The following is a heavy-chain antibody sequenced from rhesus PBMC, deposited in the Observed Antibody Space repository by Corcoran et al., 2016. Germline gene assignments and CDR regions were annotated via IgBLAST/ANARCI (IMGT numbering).Heavy chain of an antibody. V-gene: IGHV1-138*01. CDR3: ARDGAAADPFDY. Sequence: QVQLVQSGAEVKKPGASVKVSCKASGYTFTDYYMQWVRQAPGQGLEWVGRINPKTGGTDYAQKFQDRVTMTRDTSTSTAYMELSSLRSEDTAVYYCARDGAAADPFDYWGQGVLVTVSS. J-gene: IGHJ4*01. CDR1: GYTFTDYY. D-gene: IGHD6-31*01. CDR2: INPKTGGT.